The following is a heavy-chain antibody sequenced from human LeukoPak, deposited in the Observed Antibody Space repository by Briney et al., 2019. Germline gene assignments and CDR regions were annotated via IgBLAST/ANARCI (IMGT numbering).Heavy chain of an antibody. J-gene: IGHJ4*02. CDR3: ARVEYPDIKFDY. CDR2: IYSGGST. CDR1: EFSVGSNY. D-gene: IGHD2-2*02. Sequence: QPGGSLRLTCAASEFSVGSNYMTWVGQAPGKGLEWVSLIYSGGSTYYADSVKGRFTISRDNSKNTLYLQMNSLRAEDTAVYYCARVEYPDIKFDYWGQGTLVTVSS. V-gene: IGHV3-66*01.